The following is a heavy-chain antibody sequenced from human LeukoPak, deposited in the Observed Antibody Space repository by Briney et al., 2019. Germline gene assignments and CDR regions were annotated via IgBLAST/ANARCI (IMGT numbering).Heavy chain of an antibody. D-gene: IGHD3-3*01. V-gene: IGHV4-39*07. CDR2: IYYSGST. CDR1: GGSISSRSNY. CDR3: ARGSPTYYDFWSGYSGGDAFDI. J-gene: IGHJ3*02. Sequence: SETLSLTCTVSGGSISSRSNYWGWIRQPPGKGLEWIGSIYYSGSTYYNPSLKSRVTISVDTSKNQFSLKLSSVTAADTAVYYCARGSPTYYDFWSGYSGGDAFDIWGQGTMVTVSS.